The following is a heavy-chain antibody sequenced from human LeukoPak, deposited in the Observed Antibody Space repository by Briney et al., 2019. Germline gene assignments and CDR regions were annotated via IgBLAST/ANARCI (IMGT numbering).Heavy chain of an antibody. Sequence: PGGSLRLSCSASGYTFDDYAMHWVRQAPGKGLEWDSLISGDGSITYYADSMKGRFTVTRNNSKNSLYLQRNSLRTEDTALYYCAKDKLRSTNYYDISGYILDYWGQGTLVTVSS. CDR1: GYTFDDYA. J-gene: IGHJ4*02. CDR3: AKDKLRSTNYYDISGYILDY. CDR2: ISGDGSIT. V-gene: IGHV3-43*02. D-gene: IGHD3-22*01.